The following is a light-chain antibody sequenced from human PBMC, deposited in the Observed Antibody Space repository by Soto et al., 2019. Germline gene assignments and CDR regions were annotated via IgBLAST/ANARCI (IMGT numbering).Light chain of an antibody. Sequence: EIVMTQSPPSLTVTPGEPASISCSSSQRLLHSNGNIFLDWYLQKPGQSPQLLIYLGFNRASGVPDRVSGSGAGTDFTLTISRVEAEDVGVYYCMQGTQSPWTFGQGTKVEIK. V-gene: IGKV2-28*01. CDR1: QRLLHSNGNIF. J-gene: IGKJ1*01. CDR2: LGF. CDR3: MQGTQSPWT.